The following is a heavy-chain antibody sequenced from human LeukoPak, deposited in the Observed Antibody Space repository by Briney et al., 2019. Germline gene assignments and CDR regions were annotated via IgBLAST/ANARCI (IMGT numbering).Heavy chain of an antibody. V-gene: IGHV4-4*07. CDR1: GGSISSYY. CDR2: IYTSGST. J-gene: IGHJ3*02. CDR3: ARDRSYYDSSGYYTDAFDI. Sequence: SETLSLTCTVSGGSISSYYWSWIRQPAGKGLEWIGRIYTSGSTNYNPSLKSRVTMPVDTSKNQFSLKLSSVTAADTAVYYCARDRSYYDSSGYYTDAFDIWGQGTMVTVSS. D-gene: IGHD3-22*01.